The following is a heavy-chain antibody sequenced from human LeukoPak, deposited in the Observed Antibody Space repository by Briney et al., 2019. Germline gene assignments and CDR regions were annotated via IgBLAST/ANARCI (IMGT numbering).Heavy chain of an antibody. CDR2: IYYSGST. D-gene: IGHD5-18*01. CDR3: ARGMDTAMGTPPDY. Sequence: ASETLSLTCTVSGGSISSYYWSWIRQPPGKGLEWIGYIYYSGSTNYNPSLKSRVTISVDTSKNQFSLKLSSVTAADTAVYYCARGMDTAMGTPPDYRGQGTLVTVSS. V-gene: IGHV4-59*01. J-gene: IGHJ4*02. CDR1: GGSISSYY.